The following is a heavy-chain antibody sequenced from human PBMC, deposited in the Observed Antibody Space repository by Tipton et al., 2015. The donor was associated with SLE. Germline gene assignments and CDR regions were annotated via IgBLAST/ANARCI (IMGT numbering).Heavy chain of an antibody. Sequence: TLSLTCTVSGGSISSSSYYWGWIRQPPGKGLEWIGSIYYSGSTYYNPSLKSRVTISVHTSKNQFSLKLSSVTAADTAVYYCARRSSGYDLMDYWGQGTLVTVSS. D-gene: IGHD5-12*01. CDR2: IYYSGST. CDR3: ARRSSGYDLMDY. V-gene: IGHV4-39*01. CDR1: GGSISSSSYY. J-gene: IGHJ4*02.